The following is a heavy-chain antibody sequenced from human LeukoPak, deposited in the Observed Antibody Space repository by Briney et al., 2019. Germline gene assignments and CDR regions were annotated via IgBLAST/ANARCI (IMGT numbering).Heavy chain of an antibody. V-gene: IGHV3-7*01. Sequence: GGSLRLSCAASGFTFSSYWMSWVRQAPGKGLEREANIKQDGSEKYYVDSVKGRFTISRDNANNSLYLQMNSLRAEDTAVYYCARGFGVVIIWGQGTLVTVSS. CDR1: GFTFSSYW. D-gene: IGHD3-3*01. J-gene: IGHJ4*02. CDR2: IKQDGSEK. CDR3: ARGFGVVII.